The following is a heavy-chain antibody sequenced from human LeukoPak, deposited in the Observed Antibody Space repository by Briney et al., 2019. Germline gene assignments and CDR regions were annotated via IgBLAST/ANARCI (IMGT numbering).Heavy chain of an antibody. CDR2: INQDGSEN. Sequence: GGSLRLSCAASGFTFSSYAMSWVRQAPGKGLEWVANINQDGSENYYVDSVEGRFTISRDNAKNSLYLQMNSLRAEDTAVYYCARRALYYYMDVWGKGTTVTVSS. V-gene: IGHV3-7*01. CDR1: GFTFSSYA. J-gene: IGHJ6*03. CDR3: ARRALYYYMDV.